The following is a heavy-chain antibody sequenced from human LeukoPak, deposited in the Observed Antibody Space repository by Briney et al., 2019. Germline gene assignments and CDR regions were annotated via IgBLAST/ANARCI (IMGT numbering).Heavy chain of an antibody. D-gene: IGHD3-3*01. V-gene: IGHV3-7*01. CDR1: GFTFSSYW. Sequence: GGSLRLSCAASGFTFSSYWMSWVRQAPGKGLKWVANIKQDGSEKYYVDSVKGRFTISRDNAKNSLYLQMNSLRAEDTAVYYCARDNSVKLLYDFWSGYYTPNYYFDYWGQGTLVTVSS. J-gene: IGHJ4*02. CDR2: IKQDGSEK. CDR3: ARDNSVKLLYDFWSGYYTPNYYFDY.